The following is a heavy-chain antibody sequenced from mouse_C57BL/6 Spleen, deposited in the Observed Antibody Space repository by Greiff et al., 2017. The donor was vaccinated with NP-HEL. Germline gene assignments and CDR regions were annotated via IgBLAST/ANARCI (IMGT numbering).Heavy chain of an antibody. D-gene: IGHD2-4*01. Sequence: ESGPGLVKPSQSLSLTCSVTGYSITSGYYWNWIRQFPGNKLEWMGYISYDGSNNYNPSLKNRISITRDTSKNQFFLKLNSVTTEDTATYYCARELYDYGFAYWGQGTLVTVSA. CDR1: GYSITSGYY. CDR2: ISYDGSN. J-gene: IGHJ3*01. CDR3: ARELYDYGFAY. V-gene: IGHV3-6*01.